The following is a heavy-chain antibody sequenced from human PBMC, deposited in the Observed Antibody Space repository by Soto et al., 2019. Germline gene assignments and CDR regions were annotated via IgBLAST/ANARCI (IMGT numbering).Heavy chain of an antibody. V-gene: IGHV3-13*01. D-gene: IGHD5-12*01. CDR1: GFTFSSYD. J-gene: IGHJ4*02. CDR3: ARSSSGYGGYYFDY. CDR2: IGTAGDT. Sequence: EVQLVESGGGLVQPGGSLRLSCAASGFTFSSYDMHWVRQATGKGLEWVSAIGTAGDTYYPGSVEGRFTISRENAKNSLYLQMNSLRAGDTAVYYCARSSSGYGGYYFDYWGQGTLVTVSS.